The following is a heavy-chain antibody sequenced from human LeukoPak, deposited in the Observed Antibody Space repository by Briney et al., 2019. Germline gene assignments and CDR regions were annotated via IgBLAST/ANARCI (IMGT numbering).Heavy chain of an antibody. V-gene: IGHV3-30-3*01. D-gene: IGHD2-15*01. J-gene: IGHJ4*02. Sequence: GGSLRLSCAASGFIFSDFWMYWVRQAPGKGLEWVAFISYDGNNQYYADSVKGRFTISRDNSKNTLYLQMNNLRAEDTAIYYCARVGSRYCSGANCYDGFWGQGTLVSVSS. CDR1: GFIFSDFW. CDR2: ISYDGNNQ. CDR3: ARVGSRYCSGANCYDGF.